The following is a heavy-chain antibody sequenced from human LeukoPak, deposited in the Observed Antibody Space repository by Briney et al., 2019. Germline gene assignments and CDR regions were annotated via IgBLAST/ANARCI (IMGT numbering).Heavy chain of an antibody. D-gene: IGHD3-9*01. CDR2: IYPGDSDT. Sequence: GESLKISCKGSGYSFTSYWIGWVRQMPGKGLEWMGTIYPGDSDTRYSPSFQGQVTISADKSISTAYLQWSSLKASDTAMYYCARHPYDILTGYPGPNWFDPWGQGTLVTVSS. CDR1: GYSFTSYW. V-gene: IGHV5-51*01. CDR3: ARHPYDILTGYPGPNWFDP. J-gene: IGHJ5*02.